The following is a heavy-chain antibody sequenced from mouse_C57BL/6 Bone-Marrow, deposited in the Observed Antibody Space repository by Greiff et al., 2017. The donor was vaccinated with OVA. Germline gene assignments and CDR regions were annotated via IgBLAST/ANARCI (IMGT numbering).Heavy chain of an antibody. CDR1: GYTFTSYW. Sequence: VQLQQPGAELVMPGASVKLSCKASGYTFTSYWMHWVKQRPGQGLEWIGEIDPSDSSTNYNQKFKGKSTLTVDKSSRTAYMQLSSLTSEDAAVYYCARCGYGSSSYYFDYWGQGTTLTVSS. CDR2: IDPSDSST. J-gene: IGHJ2*01. D-gene: IGHD1-1*01. CDR3: ARCGYGSSSYYFDY. V-gene: IGHV1-69*01.